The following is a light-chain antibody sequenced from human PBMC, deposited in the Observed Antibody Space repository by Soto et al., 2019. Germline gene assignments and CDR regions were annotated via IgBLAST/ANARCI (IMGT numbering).Light chain of an antibody. CDR3: RHYGSSSWT. CDR1: QSVSSSY. CDR2: GAS. Sequence: EIVLTQSPGTLSLSPGERATLSCRASQSVSSSYLAWYQQKPGQAPRLLIYGASSRATGIPDRFSGSGSGTDFTLTISRLEPEDFAVYYCRHYGSSSWTFGQGTKVEIK. V-gene: IGKV3-20*01. J-gene: IGKJ1*01.